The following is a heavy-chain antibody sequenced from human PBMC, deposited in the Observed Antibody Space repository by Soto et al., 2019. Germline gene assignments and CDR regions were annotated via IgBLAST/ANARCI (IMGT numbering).Heavy chain of an antibody. D-gene: IGHD6-19*01. CDR2: IIPIFGSP. CDR3: ARENRFLESNSGWYNGFDH. V-gene: IGHV1-69*01. J-gene: IGHJ5*02. Sequence: QVQLVQAGAEVKKPGTSVKVSCKDSGGTFSSYGISWVRQAPGQGLEWMGGIIPIFGSPNYAQRFQGRVTISADELTSTAYMELTSLISEDTAVYYCARENRFLESNSGWYNGFDHWGQGTLVTVSS. CDR1: GGTFSSYG.